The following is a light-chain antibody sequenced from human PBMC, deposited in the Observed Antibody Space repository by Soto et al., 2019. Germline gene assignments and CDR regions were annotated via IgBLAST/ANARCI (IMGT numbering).Light chain of an antibody. CDR3: CSYAGDHSPYV. Sequence: QSVLTQPASVSGSPGQSINISCNGTRSDVGSYNFVSWYQQHPGKAPKLIIYEGSKRPSGVSNRFSGSKSGITAALTISGLQADDEADYFCCSYAGDHSPYVFGTGTKLTVL. J-gene: IGLJ1*01. V-gene: IGLV2-23*01. CDR1: RSDVGSYNF. CDR2: EGS.